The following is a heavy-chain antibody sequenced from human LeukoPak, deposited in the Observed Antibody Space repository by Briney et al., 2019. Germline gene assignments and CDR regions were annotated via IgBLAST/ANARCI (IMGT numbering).Heavy chain of an antibody. V-gene: IGHV3-30*02. CDR1: GFTFSSYG. CDR3: AKGGARAAVTGYFDY. D-gene: IGHD6-13*01. Sequence: GGSLRLSCAASGFTFSSYGMHWVRQAPGKGLEWVAFIRYDGSNKYYADSVKGRFTISRDNSKNTLYLQMNSLRAEDTALYYCAKGGARAAVTGYFDYWGQGTLVTVSS. J-gene: IGHJ4*02. CDR2: IRYDGSNK.